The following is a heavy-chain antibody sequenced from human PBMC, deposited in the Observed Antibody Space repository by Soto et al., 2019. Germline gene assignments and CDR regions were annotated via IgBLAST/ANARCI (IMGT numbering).Heavy chain of an antibody. CDR3: ARRTFVNDLSPSRGAHDY. J-gene: IGHJ4*02. Sequence: SETLSLTCTVSGGSISSYYWSWIRQPPGKGLEWIGYIYYSGSTNYNPSLKSRVTISVDTSKNQFSLKLSSVTAADTAVYYCARRTFVNDLSPSRGAHDYWGQGTLVTVSS. CDR2: IYYSGST. D-gene: IGHD1-1*01. V-gene: IGHV4-59*01. CDR1: GGSISSYY.